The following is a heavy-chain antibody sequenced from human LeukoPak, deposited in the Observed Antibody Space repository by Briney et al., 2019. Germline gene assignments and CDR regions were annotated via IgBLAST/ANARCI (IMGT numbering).Heavy chain of an antibody. Sequence: GGSLRLSCAASGFTFSSYGMHWVRQAPGKGLELVAVISYDGSNKYYADSVKGRFTISRDNSNNTLYLQMNSLRAEATAVYYCAKGSVYYYDSSGDWGQGTLVTVSS. CDR1: GFTFSSYG. V-gene: IGHV3-30*18. CDR3: AKGSVYYYDSSGD. D-gene: IGHD3-22*01. CDR2: ISYDGSNK. J-gene: IGHJ4*02.